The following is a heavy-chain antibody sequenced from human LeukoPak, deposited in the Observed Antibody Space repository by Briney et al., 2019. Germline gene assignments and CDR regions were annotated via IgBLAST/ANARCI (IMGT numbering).Heavy chain of an antibody. D-gene: IGHD2-2*01. V-gene: IGHV1-69*13. CDR3: ARGNAVVVPAARYYYYYGMDV. CDR1: GGAFSSYA. CDR2: IIPIFGTA. Sequence: ASVKVSCKASGGAFSSYAISWVRQAPGQGLEWMGGIIPIFGTASYAQKFQGRVTITADESTSTAYMELSSLRSEDTAVYYCARGNAVVVPAARYYYYYGMDVWGQGTTVTVSS. J-gene: IGHJ6*02.